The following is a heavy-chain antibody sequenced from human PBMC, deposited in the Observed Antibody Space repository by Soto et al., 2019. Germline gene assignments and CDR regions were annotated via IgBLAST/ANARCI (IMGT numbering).Heavy chain of an antibody. Sequence: GGSLRLSCAASGFTFIDHYMSWIRQAPGKGLEWISYISSSTFYTNYADSVKGRFTISRDNAKNSLYLQMNSLRAEDTAVYYCATDDSRVLEYFDYWGQGVLVTVSS. D-gene: IGHD3-22*01. CDR1: GFTFIDHY. CDR3: ATDDSRVLEYFDY. CDR2: ISSSTFYT. J-gene: IGHJ4*02. V-gene: IGHV3-11*06.